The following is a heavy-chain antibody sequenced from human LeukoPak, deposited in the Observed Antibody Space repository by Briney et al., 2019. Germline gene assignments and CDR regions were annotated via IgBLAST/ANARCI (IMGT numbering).Heavy chain of an antibody. CDR3: VRDENYGIYINFDF. V-gene: IGHV1-18*01. CDR2: ISPCNGDT. Sequence: ASVKVSCKASGYSFILHGISWVRQAPGEGLEWMGWISPCNGDTNYAQKFQGRLTLTTDTSTSTASMELRSLTSDDTAVYYCVRDENYGIYINFDFWGQGTVVTVSS. CDR1: GYSFILHG. D-gene: IGHD4-17*01. J-gene: IGHJ4*02.